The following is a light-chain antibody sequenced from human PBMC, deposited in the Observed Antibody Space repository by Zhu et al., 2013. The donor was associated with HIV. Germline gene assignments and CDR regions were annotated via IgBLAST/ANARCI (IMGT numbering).Light chain of an antibody. CDR2: GAS. CDR1: QSVSSSY. CDR3: QHYGSSLLT. V-gene: IGKV3-20*01. J-gene: IGKJ4*01. Sequence: DIVLTQSPGILSLSPGDRATLSCRASQSVSSSYLAWYQQKPGQAPRLLIYGASSRATGIPDRFSGSGSGTDFTLTISRLEPEDFAVYYCQHYGSSLLTFGGGTKVEIK.